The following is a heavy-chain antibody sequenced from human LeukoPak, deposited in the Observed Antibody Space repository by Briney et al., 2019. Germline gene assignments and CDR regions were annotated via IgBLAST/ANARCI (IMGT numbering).Heavy chain of an antibody. CDR3: ARGGGLGYFDY. D-gene: IGHD3-10*01. J-gene: IGHJ4*02. Sequence: PGGALRLSYAASGFTFSSYSMIWVRQAPGTGLEWVSSISSSSSYIYYADSVKGRFTISRDNAKNSLYLQMNSLRADDTAVYYCARGGGLGYFDYWGQGTLVTVSS. CDR2: ISSSSSYI. CDR1: GFTFSSYS. V-gene: IGHV3-21*01.